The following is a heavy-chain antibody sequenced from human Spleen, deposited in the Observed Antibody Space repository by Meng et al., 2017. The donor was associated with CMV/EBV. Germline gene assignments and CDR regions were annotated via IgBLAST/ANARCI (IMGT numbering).Heavy chain of an antibody. J-gene: IGHJ4*02. Sequence: GESLKISCAASGFIVSSNYMSWVRQAPGKGLEWVSSISSSSSYIYYADSLKGRFTISRDNAKNSLFLQMNSLRAEDTAVYYCARDGSGYNFDYWGQGTLVTVSS. CDR1: GFIVSSNY. V-gene: IGHV3-21*01. CDR2: ISSSSSYI. CDR3: ARDGSGYNFDY. D-gene: IGHD5-12*01.